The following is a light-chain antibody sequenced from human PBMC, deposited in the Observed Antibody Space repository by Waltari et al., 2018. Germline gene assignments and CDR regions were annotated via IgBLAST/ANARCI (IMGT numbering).Light chain of an antibody. Sequence: SYVLTQPPPVSAAPGETASITCGGNNIESKSVHLYRQRPAQAPVLVISYDSDRPSGLPERFSGSNSGNTATLTISRVEAGDEADYYCQVWDANTDPGVFGTGTEVTVL. J-gene: IGLJ1*01. V-gene: IGLV3-21*01. CDR2: YDS. CDR1: NIESKS. CDR3: QVWDANTDPGV.